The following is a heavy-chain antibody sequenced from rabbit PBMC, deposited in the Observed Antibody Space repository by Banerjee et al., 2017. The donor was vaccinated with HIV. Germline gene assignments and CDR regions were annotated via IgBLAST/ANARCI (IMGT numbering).Heavy chain of an antibody. V-gene: IGHV1S7*01. J-gene: IGHJ4*01. D-gene: IGHD4-1*01. CDR1: GFDFSNYY. CDR3: VRGGYYSSGWHL. CDR2: IDPVLGVT. Sequence: QLVQSWGGLVQPGGSLKLSCKASGFDFSNYYMSWVRQAPGKGLEWIGYIDPVLGVTYYASWVNGRFTISSHNAQNTVSLQLNSLTDSDTATYFCVRGGYYSSGWHLWGPGTLVTVS.